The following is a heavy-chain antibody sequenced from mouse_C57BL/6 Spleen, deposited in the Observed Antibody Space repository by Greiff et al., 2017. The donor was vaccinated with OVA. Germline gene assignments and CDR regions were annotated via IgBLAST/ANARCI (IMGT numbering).Heavy chain of an antibody. J-gene: IGHJ2*01. CDR3: ARLGDYFDY. CDR2: ISGGGGNT. V-gene: IGHV5-9*01. CDR1: GFTFSSYT. Sequence: EVHLVESGGGLVKPGGSLKLSCAASGFTFSSYTMSWVRQTPEKRLEWVATISGGGGNTYYPDSVKGRFTISRDNAKNTLYLQMSSLRSEDTALYYCARLGDYFDYWGQGTTLTVSS.